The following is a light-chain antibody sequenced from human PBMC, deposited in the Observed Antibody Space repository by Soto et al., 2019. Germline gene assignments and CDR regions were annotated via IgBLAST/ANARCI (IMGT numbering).Light chain of an antibody. CDR1: SSDVGGYNY. CDR2: EVS. CDR3: TSFTSSTTYV. V-gene: IGLV2-14*01. Sequence: QSALTQPASASGSPGQSITISCTGTSSDVGGYNYVCWYQHHPGKAPKLIISEVSNRPSGVSDRFSGSKSGNTASLTISGLQPEDEADYYCTSFTSSTTYVFGTGTKVTVL. J-gene: IGLJ1*01.